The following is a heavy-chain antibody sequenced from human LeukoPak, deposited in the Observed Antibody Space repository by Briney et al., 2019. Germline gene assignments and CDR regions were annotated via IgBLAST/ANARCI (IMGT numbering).Heavy chain of an antibody. D-gene: IGHD2-15*01. Sequence: IPSETLSLTCTVSGGSISSGGYAWGWIRQPPGKGLEWIGSIYYSGSTYYNPSLKSRVTMSVDTSKTQFSLRLSSVTAADTAVYYCARLGYCTGGSCYSGPFDYWGQGTLVTVSS. CDR2: IYYSGST. CDR1: GGSISSGGYA. J-gene: IGHJ4*02. V-gene: IGHV4-39*01. CDR3: ARLGYCTGGSCYSGPFDY.